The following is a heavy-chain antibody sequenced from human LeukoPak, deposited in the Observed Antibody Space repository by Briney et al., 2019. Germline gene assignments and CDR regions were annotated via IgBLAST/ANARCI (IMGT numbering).Heavy chain of an antibody. Sequence: SETLSLTCTVSGGSISSSSYYWGWIRQPPGKGLEWIGSIYYSGSTYYNPSLKSRVTISVDTSKNQFSLQLNSVTPEDTAVYYCARGLSITGTTENWFDPWGQGTLVTVSS. CDR2: IYYSGST. CDR3: ARGLSITGTTENWFDP. D-gene: IGHD1-7*01. J-gene: IGHJ5*02. V-gene: IGHV4-39*07. CDR1: GGSISSSSYY.